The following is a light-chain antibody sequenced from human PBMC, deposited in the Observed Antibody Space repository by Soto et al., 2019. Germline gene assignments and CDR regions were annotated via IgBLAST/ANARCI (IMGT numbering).Light chain of an antibody. CDR1: SSDVGGYNY. V-gene: IGLV2-14*01. CDR2: DVS. Sequence: QSALTQPASVSGSPGQSITISCTGTSSDVGGYNYVSWYQQHPGKAPKLMIYDVSNRPSGVSNRLSGSKSGNTASLTISGLQAEDEADYYCSSYTSSSTLVVGTGSKLTVL. J-gene: IGLJ1*01. CDR3: SSYTSSSTLV.